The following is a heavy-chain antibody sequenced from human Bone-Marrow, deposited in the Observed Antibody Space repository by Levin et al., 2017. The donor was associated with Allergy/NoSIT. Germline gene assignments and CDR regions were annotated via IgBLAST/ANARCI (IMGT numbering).Heavy chain of an antibody. V-gene: IGHV4-61*01. Sequence: KPGGSLRLSCTVSGGSVTDTNYFWNWLRQSPGKRLQWIGHIYYTGTTNLNPSLKSRVTMSVDTSKNQFSLKLTSVTAADTAIYYCVRHVESGLYNWFDPWGQGTLVAVSS. D-gene: IGHD4/OR15-4a*01. J-gene: IGHJ5*02. CDR2: IYYTGTT. CDR3: VRHVESGLYNWFDP. CDR1: GGSVTDTNYF.